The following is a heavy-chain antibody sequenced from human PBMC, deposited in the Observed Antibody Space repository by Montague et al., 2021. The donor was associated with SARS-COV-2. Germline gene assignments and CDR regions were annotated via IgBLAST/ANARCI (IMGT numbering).Heavy chain of an antibody. V-gene: IGHV4-39*01. CDR1: GGSISGTSYY. CDR3: ARAAWYSGSLVES. D-gene: IGHD1-26*01. CDR2: IYFGGTT. J-gene: IGHJ4*02. Sequence: SETLSLTCTVSGGSISGTSYYWDWIRQSPGKGLEWIGSIYFGGTTHYNPSLKSRASMFVDTSKNQFSLKLTSVTASDTAIYYCARAAWYSGSLVESWGQGTLVSVSS.